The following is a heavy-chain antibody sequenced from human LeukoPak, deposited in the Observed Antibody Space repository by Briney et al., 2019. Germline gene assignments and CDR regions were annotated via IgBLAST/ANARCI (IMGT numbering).Heavy chain of an antibody. V-gene: IGHV3-7*04. Sequence: GGSLRLSCAASGFTFSLYWITWVRQAPGKGLEWVANIKQDGSEKYYVDSVKGRFTISRDNAKNSLYLQMNSLRAEDTAVYYCAGGTPGYDHAFDIWGQGTMVTVSS. CDR1: GFTFSLYW. D-gene: IGHD5-12*01. CDR3: AGGTPGYDHAFDI. CDR2: IKQDGSEK. J-gene: IGHJ3*02.